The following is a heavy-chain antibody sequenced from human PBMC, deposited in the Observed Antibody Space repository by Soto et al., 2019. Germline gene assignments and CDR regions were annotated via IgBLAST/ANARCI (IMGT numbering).Heavy chain of an antibody. CDR2: ISWNSANI. CDR3: AIDFLRGEHPFITTMGV. Sequence: EVQLVESGGGLVQPGRSLRLSCAASGFTFDDHAMHWVRQVPGKGLELLSAISWNSANIGYADSVKGRFTISRVNVKSSLNLQMNSLRSEHTALYYCAIDFLRGEHPFITTMGVWRQGTTVTVSS. J-gene: IGHJ6*02. D-gene: IGHD2-21*01. CDR1: GFTFDDHA. V-gene: IGHV3-9*01.